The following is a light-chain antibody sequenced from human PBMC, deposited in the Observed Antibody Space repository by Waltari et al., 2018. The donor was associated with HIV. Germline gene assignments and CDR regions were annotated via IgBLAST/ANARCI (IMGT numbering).Light chain of an antibody. CDR2: WAT. Sequence: DILMIQSAESLAVSLGERATINCKSSQSLIHDSNSRNYLAWYQQKPGQPPRLLTSWATTREPGVPERFSGSGSGTDFTLTIDNLQAEDVAVYYCQQYYSSPPTFGGGTNVEI. CDR1: QSLIHDSNSRNY. V-gene: IGKV4-1*01. CDR3: QQYYSSPPT. J-gene: IGKJ4*01.